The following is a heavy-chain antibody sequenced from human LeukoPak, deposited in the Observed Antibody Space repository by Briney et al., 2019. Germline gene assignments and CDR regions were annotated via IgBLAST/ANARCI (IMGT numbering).Heavy chain of an antibody. D-gene: IGHD6-13*01. CDR1: GGTFSSYA. CDR3: ARDRGQQLRAFDI. Sequence: SVKVSCKASGGTFSSYAISWVRQAPGQGLEWMGRIIPILGIANYAQKFQGRVTITADKSTSTAYMELSSLRSEDTAVYYCARDRGQQLRAFDIRGQGTMVTVSS. V-gene: IGHV1-69*04. J-gene: IGHJ3*02. CDR2: IIPILGIA.